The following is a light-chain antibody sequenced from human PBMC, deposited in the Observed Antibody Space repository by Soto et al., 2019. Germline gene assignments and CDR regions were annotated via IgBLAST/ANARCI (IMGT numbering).Light chain of an antibody. CDR1: SSDIGTFNF. J-gene: IGLJ2*01. Sequence: QSALTQPPSVSESPGHSVTISCIGTSSDIGTFNFVSWHQQRPGKAPRLIIYDVFQRPSGVPDRFSASKSGITASLTISGLQAEDEADYYCCSYAAGDSFKFGGGTKVTVL. CDR3: CSYAAGDSFK. V-gene: IGLV2-11*01. CDR2: DVF.